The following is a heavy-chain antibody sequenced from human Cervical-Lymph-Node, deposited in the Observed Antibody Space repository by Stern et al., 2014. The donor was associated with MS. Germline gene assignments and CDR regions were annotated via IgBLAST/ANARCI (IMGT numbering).Heavy chain of an antibody. CDR2: IIPIFGSA. CDR3: ARPAVAGSGISGHAFDI. Sequence: VQLEESGAEVKKPGSSVKVSCKASGCTFSSYSISWVRQAPGQGLEWMGGIIPIFGSAHYAQKFQGRDTITADKSASTAYMELSSLRSEDTAVYYCARPAVAGSGISGHAFDIWGQGTMVTVSS. V-gene: IGHV1-69*06. CDR1: GCTFSSYS. D-gene: IGHD6-19*01. J-gene: IGHJ3*02.